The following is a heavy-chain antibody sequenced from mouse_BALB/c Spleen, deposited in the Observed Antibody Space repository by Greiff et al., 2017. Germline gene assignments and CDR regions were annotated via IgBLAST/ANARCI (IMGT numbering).Heavy chain of an antibody. Sequence: VQLQQSGAELVKPGASVKLSCTASGFNIKDTYMHWVKQRPEQGLEWIGRIDPANGNTKYDPKFQGKATITADTSSNTAYLQLSSLTSEDTAVYYCARTDGSSYDDWGQGTTLTVSS. CDR3: ARTDGSSYDD. D-gene: IGHD1-1*01. J-gene: IGHJ2*01. CDR2: IDPANGNT. CDR1: GFNIKDTY. V-gene: IGHV14-3*02.